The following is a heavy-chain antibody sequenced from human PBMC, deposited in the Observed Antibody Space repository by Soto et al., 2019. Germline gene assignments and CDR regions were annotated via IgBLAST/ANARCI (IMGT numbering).Heavy chain of an antibody. CDR3: ARDRDTMSRGVYQH. D-gene: IGHD3-10*01. CDR2: ISASGTSA. V-gene: IGHV3-11*05. CDR1: GLTFSDYQ. J-gene: IGHJ4*02. Sequence: QVHLVESGGVLVKSGGSLTLSCAVSGLTFSDYQMHWIRQVPGKGLEWLSYISASGTSANYADSMRGRLSISRDNAKNLLYLRLNGLRGEDTAVYYCARDRDTMSRGVYQHWCQGTLVTVFS.